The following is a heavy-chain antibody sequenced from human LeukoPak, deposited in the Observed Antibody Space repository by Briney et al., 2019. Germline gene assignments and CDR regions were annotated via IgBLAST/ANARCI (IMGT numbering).Heavy chain of an antibody. CDR3: VRGYYDSSGSSNTFDI. CDR1: GGSISSSY. Sequence: KSSETLSLTCTVSGGSISSSYRSWIRQPPGKGLEWIGYIHYSGNTNYTPTLKNRLTMSVDTSKNQFSLKLSSVTAADTAVYYCVRGYYDSSGSSNTFDIWGQGTMVTVSS. D-gene: IGHD3-22*01. V-gene: IGHV4-59*01. J-gene: IGHJ3*02. CDR2: IHYSGNT.